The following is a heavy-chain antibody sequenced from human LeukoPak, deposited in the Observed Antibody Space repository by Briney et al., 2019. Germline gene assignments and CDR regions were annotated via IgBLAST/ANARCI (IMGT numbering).Heavy chain of an antibody. Sequence: ASVKVSCKASGGTFSSYAINWVRQAPGQGLEWMGGIIPIFGTANYAQKFQGRVTITADESTSTAYMELSSLRSEDTAVYYCAREREYYDSSGYPVFDYWGQGTLVTVSS. D-gene: IGHD3-22*01. J-gene: IGHJ4*02. CDR2: IIPIFGTA. V-gene: IGHV1-69*13. CDR1: GGTFSSYA. CDR3: AREREYYDSSGYPVFDY.